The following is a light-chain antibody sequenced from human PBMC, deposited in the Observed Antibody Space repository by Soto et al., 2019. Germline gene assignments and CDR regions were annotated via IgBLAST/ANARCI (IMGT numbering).Light chain of an antibody. V-gene: IGKV1-5*01. Sequence: DIQMTQSPSTLSASVGDRVTITCRASRSISNWLAWYQQRPGIAPKLLIFDASILQSGVPSRFSGSGSGTELTLSISSLQTDDFATYYCQQYGSFSPITFGGGTKVEI. CDR3: QQYGSFSPIT. CDR2: DAS. J-gene: IGKJ4*01. CDR1: RSISNW.